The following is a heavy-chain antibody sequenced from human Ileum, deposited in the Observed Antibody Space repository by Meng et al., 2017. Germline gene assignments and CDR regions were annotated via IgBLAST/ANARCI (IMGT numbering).Heavy chain of an antibody. J-gene: IGHJ4*02. D-gene: IGHD1-26*01. CDR1: GGYFKYYY. CDR3: VRGPARETHDFDY. V-gene: IGHV4-34*01. CDR2: IHHSGRT. Sequence: QVHVIQWAADLLKPSEAPSLPFAVFGGYFKYYYWGWVRQSPGKGLEWIGQIHHSGRTNYKSSLGRRVTISVDTSKSQFSLKLTSVTAADTAMYYCVRGPARETHDFDYWGQGALVTVSS.